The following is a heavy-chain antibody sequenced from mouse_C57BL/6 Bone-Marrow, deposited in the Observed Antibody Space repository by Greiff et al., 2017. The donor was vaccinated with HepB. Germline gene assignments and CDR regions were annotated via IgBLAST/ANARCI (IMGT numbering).Heavy chain of an antibody. CDR3: ARDPIVRRDWYFDV. J-gene: IGHJ1*03. Sequence: EVKVVESGGGLVKPGGSLKLSCAASGFTFSSYAMSWVRQTPEKRLEWVATISDGGSYTYYPDNVKGRFTISRDNAKNNLYLQMSHLKSEDTAMYYCARDPIVRRDWYFDVWGTGTTVTVSS. CDR1: GFTFSSYA. CDR2: ISDGGSYT. V-gene: IGHV5-4*01. D-gene: IGHD2-14*01.